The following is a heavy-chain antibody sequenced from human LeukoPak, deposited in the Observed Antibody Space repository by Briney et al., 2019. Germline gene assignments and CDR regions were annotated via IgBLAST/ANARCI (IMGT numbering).Heavy chain of an antibody. CDR2: ISYSGTT. J-gene: IGHJ4*02. D-gene: IGHD2-2*01. Sequence: PSETLSLTCTVSGGSMTTYYWSWIRQPPGKGLEWIGFISYSGTTNYNPSRKSRVTISVDTSKNQFALKVNSVTAADTAVYYCARGGASSRPFHYWGQGTLVTVSS. CDR3: ARGGASSRPFHY. V-gene: IGHV4-59*01. CDR1: GGSMTTYY.